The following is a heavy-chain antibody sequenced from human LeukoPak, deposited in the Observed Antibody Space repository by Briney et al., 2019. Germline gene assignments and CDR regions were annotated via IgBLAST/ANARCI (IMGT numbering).Heavy chain of an antibody. CDR2: VNQGGTEK. D-gene: IGHD3-10*01. Sequence: GGSLRLSCAASGFTFSSQWMSWVRQAPGKGLEWVANVNQGGTEKYYVDSVKGRFTISRDNAENSLYLQMNSLRAEDTAVYYCARHVWFGEHNGHENWFDPWGQGTLVIVSS. CDR3: ARHVWFGEHNGHENWFDP. V-gene: IGHV3-7*01. J-gene: IGHJ5*02. CDR1: GFTFSSQW.